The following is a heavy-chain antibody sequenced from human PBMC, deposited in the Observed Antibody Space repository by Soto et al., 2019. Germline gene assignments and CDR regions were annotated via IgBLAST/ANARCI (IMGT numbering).Heavy chain of an antibody. Sequence: EVQLLESGGGLVQPGGSLRLSCAGSGFTFTNFAMSWVRQAPGKGLEWVSAITGSGTGTYYADSVKGRFTISRDNSKNTLFLQMNGARAEDSAVYFCSKRNYGDYVGGFDYWGQGTLVTVSS. CDR3: SKRNYGDYVGGFDY. J-gene: IGHJ4*02. D-gene: IGHD4-17*01. CDR2: ITGSGTGT. V-gene: IGHV3-23*01. CDR1: GFTFTNFA.